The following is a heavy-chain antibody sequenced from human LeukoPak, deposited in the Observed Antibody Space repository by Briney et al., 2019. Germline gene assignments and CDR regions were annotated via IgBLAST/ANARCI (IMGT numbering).Heavy chain of an antibody. CDR3: ARGRGYRLYWYFDL. V-gene: IGHV4-59*01. CDR1: GGSISSYY. Sequence: SSETLSLTCTVSGGSISSYYWSWIRQPPGKGLEWIGYIYYSGSTNYNPSLKSRVTISVDTSKNQFSLKLSSVTAADTAVYYCARGRGYRLYWYFDLWGRGTLVTVSS. J-gene: IGHJ2*01. D-gene: IGHD5-18*01. CDR2: IYYSGST.